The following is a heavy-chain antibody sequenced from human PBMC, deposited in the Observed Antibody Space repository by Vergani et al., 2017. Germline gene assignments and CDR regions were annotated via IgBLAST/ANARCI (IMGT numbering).Heavy chain of an antibody. CDR1: GFTFNHYA. CDR2: ISGSGGST. V-gene: IGHV3-23*01. J-gene: IGHJ6*02. Sequence: EVQLLESGGDLVQPGGSLRLSCAASGFTFNHYAMNWVRQAPGKGLEWVSGISGSGGSTYYAGSVKGRFTISRDSSKYTLYLQMNSLSAGDTAVYYCAKANPRNSGYDYLYYYHAMDVWCQGTTVTVSS. D-gene: IGHD5-12*01. CDR3: AKANPRNSGYDYLYYYHAMDV.